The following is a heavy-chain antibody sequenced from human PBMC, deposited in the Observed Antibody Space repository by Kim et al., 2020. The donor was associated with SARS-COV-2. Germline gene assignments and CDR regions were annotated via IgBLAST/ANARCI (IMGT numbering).Heavy chain of an antibody. Sequence: SETLSLTCSVFGCPITEYYWTWIRQPPGKGLEWIGYMFYGGANKYNPSLKRRVALSLDTSKNQFSLSLGSVTAADTAMYYCAGTRDDDNYGIDVWGHGT. D-gene: IGHD1-1*01. V-gene: IGHV4-59*13. CDR3: AGTRDDDNYGIDV. J-gene: IGHJ6*02. CDR2: MFYGGAN. CDR1: GCPITEYY.